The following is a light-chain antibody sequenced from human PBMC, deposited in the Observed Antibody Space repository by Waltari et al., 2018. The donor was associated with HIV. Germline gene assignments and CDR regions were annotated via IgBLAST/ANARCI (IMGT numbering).Light chain of an antibody. Sequence: EIVLTQSPGTLSLSPGDRATLSCRASQIVGGNSLAWYQKKPGQAPRLLIYVPSTRSAGIPDRFSGSGSETDFTLTISRLEPEDCAVYYCQQYGSSEGFTFGPGTRVDI. CDR1: QIVGGNS. J-gene: IGKJ3*01. V-gene: IGKV3-20*01. CDR2: VPS. CDR3: QQYGSSEGFT.